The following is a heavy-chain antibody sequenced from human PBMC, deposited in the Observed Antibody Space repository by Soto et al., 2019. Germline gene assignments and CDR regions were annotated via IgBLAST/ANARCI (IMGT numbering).Heavy chain of an antibody. Sequence: ASVKVSCKASGYIFPDYYMHWVRQAPGQGLEWMGWINPNSGGTNYAQKFQGRVTMTRDTSISTAYMELSRLRSDDTAVYYCARELRYFDWVCYYYGMDVWGQGTTVTVSS. CDR1: GYIFPDYY. CDR3: ARELRYFDWVCYYYGMDV. CDR2: INPNSGGT. V-gene: IGHV1-2*02. D-gene: IGHD3-9*01. J-gene: IGHJ6*02.